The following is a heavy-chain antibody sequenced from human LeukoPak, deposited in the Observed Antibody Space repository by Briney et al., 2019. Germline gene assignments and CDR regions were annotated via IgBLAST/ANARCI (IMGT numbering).Heavy chain of an antibody. CDR1: GFTFDDYG. Sequence: GGSLRLSCAASGFTFDDYGMSWVRQAPGKGLEWVSGITWNGGSTGYADSVKGRFTISRDNAKNSLYLQMNSLRADDTAVYYCAKSPGGFDFWGQGTLVTVSS. D-gene: IGHD3-10*01. V-gene: IGHV3-20*04. J-gene: IGHJ4*02. CDR2: ITWNGGST. CDR3: AKSPGGFDF.